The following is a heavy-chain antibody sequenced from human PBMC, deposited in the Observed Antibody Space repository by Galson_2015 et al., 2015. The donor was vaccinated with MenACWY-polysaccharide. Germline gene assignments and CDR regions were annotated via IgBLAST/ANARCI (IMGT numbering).Heavy chain of an antibody. CDR2: IKSDGSST. V-gene: IGHV3-74*01. CDR1: GFSLRNYG. J-gene: IGHJ4*02. Sequence: SLRLSCAASGFSLRNYGMQWVRQAPGKGLVWVSRIKSDGSSTNYADSVKGRFTISRDNAKNTLYLQMNSLRAEDTALYYCARGYSAYDWGQGTLVTVSA. D-gene: IGHD5-12*01. CDR3: ARGYSAYD.